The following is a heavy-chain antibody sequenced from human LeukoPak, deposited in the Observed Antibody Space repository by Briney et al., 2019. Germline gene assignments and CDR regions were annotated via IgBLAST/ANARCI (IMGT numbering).Heavy chain of an antibody. D-gene: IGHD6-13*01. Sequence: GGSLRLSCAASGFTFSSYSMNWVRQAPGKGLEWVSSISSSSTYIYYADSVKGRFTVSRDNAKNSLYLQMNSLRAEDTAAYFCASQYTSSRIFDDWGQGTLVTVSS. V-gene: IGHV3-21*01. CDR1: GFTFSSYS. J-gene: IGHJ4*02. CDR2: ISSSSTYI. CDR3: ASQYTSSRIFDD.